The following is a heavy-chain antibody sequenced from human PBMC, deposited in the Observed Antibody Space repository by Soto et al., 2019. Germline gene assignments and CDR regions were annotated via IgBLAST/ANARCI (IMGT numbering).Heavy chain of an antibody. D-gene: IGHD6-13*01. J-gene: IGHJ3*02. CDR2: ISSSSSYI. CDR1: GFTFSSYS. V-gene: IGHV3-21*01. CDR3: ASPIARQVYDAFDI. Sequence: PGGALRLSCAASGFTFSSYSMNWVRQAPGKGLEWVSSISSSSSYIYYADSVKGRFTISRDNAMNSLYLQMNSLRAEDTAVYYCASPIARQVYDAFDIWGQGTMVTVSS.